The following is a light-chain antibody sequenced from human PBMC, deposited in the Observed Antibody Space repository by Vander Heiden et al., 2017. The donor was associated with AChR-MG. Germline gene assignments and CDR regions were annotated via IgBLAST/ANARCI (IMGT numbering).Light chain of an antibody. CDR1: HSVSSN. V-gene: IGKV3-15*01. CDR2: GAS. Sequence: VMTQSPAPLSVSPGARATPACSASHSVSSNLAWYQQKPGQAPRLLMYGASTRATGIPPRFSGSGSGTEFTLSISSLQSGDSVVYYCQQYNNWPLTFGQGTRLDIK. J-gene: IGKJ5*01. CDR3: QQYNNWPLT.